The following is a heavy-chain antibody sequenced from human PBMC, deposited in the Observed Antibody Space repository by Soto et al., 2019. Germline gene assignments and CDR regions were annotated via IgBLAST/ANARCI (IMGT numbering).Heavy chain of an antibody. CDR3: ATQTISYTWGV. CDR1: GAPITTTKW. J-gene: IGHJ6*02. D-gene: IGHD3-16*01. Sequence: QVQLRESGPGLVKPSETLSLTCTVSGAPITTTKWWAWVRLPPGKGLEWIGELSRGDERSSNPSLEGRFTMSLDKSNNHFSLKLTSVTAADTAIYYCATQTISYTWGVWGRGTSVTVSS. V-gene: IGHV4-4*02. CDR2: LSRGDER.